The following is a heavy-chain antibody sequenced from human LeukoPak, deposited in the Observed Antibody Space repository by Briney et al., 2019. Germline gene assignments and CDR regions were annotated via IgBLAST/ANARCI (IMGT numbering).Heavy chain of an antibody. CDR1: GFTFSSYG. V-gene: IGHV3-30*02. Sequence: GGSLRLSCTASGFTFSSYGMHCVRQAPGKGLDWVAFIRYDGSKKYADSVKGRFTISRDNSKNTLYLQMNSLRAEDTAVYYCAKDWRAYCGADCYSYFDYWGQGTLVTVSS. J-gene: IGHJ4*02. CDR3: AKDWRAYCGADCYSYFDY. D-gene: IGHD2-21*02. CDR2: IRYDGSKK.